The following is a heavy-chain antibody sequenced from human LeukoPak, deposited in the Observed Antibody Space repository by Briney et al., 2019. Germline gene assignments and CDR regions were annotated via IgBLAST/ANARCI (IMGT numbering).Heavy chain of an antibody. CDR2: ISSSSIYI. D-gene: IGHD1-26*01. CDR1: GFTFSTYY. Sequence: KTGGSLRLSCAASGFTFSTYYMNWVRQAPGKGLEWVSSISSSSIYIYYADSVKGRFTISRDNAKNSLYLQMNSLRAEDTAWYYCARDANSGSYLPDYWGQGTLVTVSS. CDR3: ARDANSGSYLPDY. J-gene: IGHJ4*02. V-gene: IGHV3-21*04.